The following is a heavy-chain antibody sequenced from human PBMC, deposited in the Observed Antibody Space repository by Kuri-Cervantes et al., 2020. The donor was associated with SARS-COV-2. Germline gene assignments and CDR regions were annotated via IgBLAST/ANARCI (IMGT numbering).Heavy chain of an antibody. D-gene: IGHD3-22*01. V-gene: IGHV4-34*01. CDR2: INHRGDT. J-gene: IGHJ6*03. CDR1: YGTLTGYQ. Sequence: CALHYGTLTGYQWSWIRQSPGKGLEWIGGINHRGDTYYNPSLEGRVTISRDTSENKFSLRPSSVTAADPAVYYCARGINGYFFFYYLAFWGKGTTVTVSS. CDR3: ARGINGYFFFYYLAF.